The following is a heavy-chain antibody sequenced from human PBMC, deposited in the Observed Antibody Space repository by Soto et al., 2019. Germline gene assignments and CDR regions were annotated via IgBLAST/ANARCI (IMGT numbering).Heavy chain of an antibody. CDR1: GDSVSSNSAA. V-gene: IGHV6-1*01. J-gene: IGHJ6*02. Sequence: SQTLSLTCAISGDSVSSNSAAWNWIRQSPSRGLEWLGRTYYRSKWYNDYAVSVKSRITINPDTSKNQFSLQLNSVTPEDTAAYYCARDLGYCSSTSCYTDYYYYGMDVWGQGTTVTVSS. D-gene: IGHD2-2*02. CDR3: ARDLGYCSSTSCYTDYYYYGMDV. CDR2: TYYRSKWYN.